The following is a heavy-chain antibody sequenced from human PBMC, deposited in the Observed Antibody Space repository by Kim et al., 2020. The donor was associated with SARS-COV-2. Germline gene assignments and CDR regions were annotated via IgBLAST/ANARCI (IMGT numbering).Heavy chain of an antibody. J-gene: IGHJ4*02. CDR1: GGTFSSYA. CDR3: ARALLWEDDYYDSRGYRYFDY. D-gene: IGHD3-22*01. Sequence: SVKVSCKASGGTFSSYAISWVRQAPGQGLEWMGGIIPIFGTANYAQKFQGRVTITADESTSTAYMELSSLRSEDTAVYYCARALLWEDDYYDSRGYRYFDYWGQGTLVTVSS. CDR2: IIPIFGTA. V-gene: IGHV1-69*13.